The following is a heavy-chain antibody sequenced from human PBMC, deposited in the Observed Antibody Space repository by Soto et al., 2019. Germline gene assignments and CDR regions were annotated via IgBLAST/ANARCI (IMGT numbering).Heavy chain of an antibody. CDR2: MNPNSGNT. J-gene: IGHJ4*02. D-gene: IGHD1-1*01. CDR3: ARGRGMMEPYYFDY. V-gene: IGHV1-8*01. Sequence: GASVKVSCKASGYTFTSYDINWVRQATGQGLEWMGWMNPNSGNTGYAQKFQGRVTMTRNTSISTAYMELSSLRSEDTAVYYCARGRGMMEPYYFDYWGQGTLVTVSS. CDR1: GYTFTSYD.